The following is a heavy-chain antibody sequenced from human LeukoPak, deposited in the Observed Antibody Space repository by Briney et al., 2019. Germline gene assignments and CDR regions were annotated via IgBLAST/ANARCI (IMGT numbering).Heavy chain of an antibody. Sequence: SETLSLTCTVSGGSISNYYWSWIRQPPGKGLEWIGYIHYSGSTNYNPSLKSRVTISQDMSKNQFSLKLSSVTAADTAVYYCARNTPGRYYYMDVWGKGTTVTVSS. J-gene: IGHJ6*03. CDR3: ARNTPGRYYYMDV. CDR1: GGSISNYY. CDR2: IHYSGST. D-gene: IGHD3-10*01. V-gene: IGHV4-59*01.